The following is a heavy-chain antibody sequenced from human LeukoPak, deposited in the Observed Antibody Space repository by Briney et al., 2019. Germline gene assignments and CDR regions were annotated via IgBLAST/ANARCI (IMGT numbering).Heavy chain of an antibody. D-gene: IGHD3-9*01. V-gene: IGHV4-39*01. CDR3: ARPAYYDILTGYSHDAFDI. J-gene: IGHJ3*02. CDR1: GGSISSGDYY. CDR2: IYYGGST. Sequence: SETLSLTCTVSGGSISSGDYYWSWIRQPPGKGLEWIGSIYYGGSTYYNPSLKSRVTISVDTSKNQFSLKLSSVTAADTAVYYCARPAYYDILTGYSHDAFDIWGQGTMVTVSS.